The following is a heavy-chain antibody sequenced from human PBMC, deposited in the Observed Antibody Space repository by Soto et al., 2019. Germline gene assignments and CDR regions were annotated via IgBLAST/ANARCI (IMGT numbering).Heavy chain of an antibody. CDR3: TTDLWRIAVVVGSTGYFNP. CDR2: IKSKSDGGTT. CDR1: GFTFSDAW. J-gene: IGHJ5*02. V-gene: IGHV3-15*01. D-gene: IGHD2-15*01. Sequence: PGGSLRIACAASGFTFSDAWMSWVRYALGKGLDWVGRIKSKSDGGTTEYAAPVRGRFTISRDDSKNTLYLQMNSLKTEDTAVYYCTTDLWRIAVVVGSTGYFNPWGQGT.